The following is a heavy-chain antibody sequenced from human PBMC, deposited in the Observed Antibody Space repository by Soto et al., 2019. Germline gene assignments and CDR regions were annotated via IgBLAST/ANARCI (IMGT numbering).Heavy chain of an antibody. J-gene: IGHJ4*02. CDR2: ISGTGGTT. V-gene: IGHV3-23*01. Sequence: QPGGSLRLSCAASGFTFSSYAMSWVRQAPGKGLEWVSAISGTGGTTYYADSVKGRFTISRDNSKNTLYLQMNSLRAEDTAVYYCAKDQGIAARIKGFDYWGQGTLVTVSS. D-gene: IGHD6-6*01. CDR1: GFTFSSYA. CDR3: AKDQGIAARIKGFDY.